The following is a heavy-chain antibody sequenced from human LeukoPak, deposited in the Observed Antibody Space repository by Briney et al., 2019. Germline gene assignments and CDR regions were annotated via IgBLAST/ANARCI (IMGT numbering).Heavy chain of an antibody. D-gene: IGHD3-22*01. Sequence: QPGGSLRLSCAASGFTFSSYAMSWVRQAPGKGLEWVSAISGSGGSTYYADPVKGRFTISRDNSKNTLYLQMNSLRAEDTAVYYCAKGPMGYYDSSGYPTEAEYFQHWGQGTLVTVSS. CDR3: AKGPMGYYDSSGYPTEAEYFQH. V-gene: IGHV3-23*01. J-gene: IGHJ1*01. CDR2: ISGSGGST. CDR1: GFTFSSYA.